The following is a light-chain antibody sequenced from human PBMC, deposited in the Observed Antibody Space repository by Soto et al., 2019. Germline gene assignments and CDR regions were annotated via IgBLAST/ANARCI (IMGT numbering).Light chain of an antibody. CDR3: QKYNSAPPWT. J-gene: IGKJ1*01. Sequence: IQLTQFQCSLSASMGESVTLTCPRSRGIGNALAWYQQKPGTVPKLLIYAASTLQSGVPSRFSGSGSGTDFTLTISSLQPEDVATYYCQKYNSAPPWTFGQGTKVDI. CDR2: AAS. V-gene: IGKV1-27*01. CDR1: RGIGNA.